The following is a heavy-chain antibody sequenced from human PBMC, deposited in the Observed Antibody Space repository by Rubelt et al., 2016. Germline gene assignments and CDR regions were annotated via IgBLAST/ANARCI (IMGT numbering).Heavy chain of an antibody. J-gene: IGHJ5*02. Sequence: QVQLVQSGAEVQKPGASVKVSCKASGYAFTGDYIHWVRQAPGQGLEWMGRINPYSGVTDYAQKFQGRVTMTRATSSSTAYMQLSSLRADDTAVYYCARDGKFDPWGQGTLVTVSS. CDR2: INPYSGVT. CDR3: ARDGKFDP. CDR1: GYAFTGDY. V-gene: IGHV1-2*06.